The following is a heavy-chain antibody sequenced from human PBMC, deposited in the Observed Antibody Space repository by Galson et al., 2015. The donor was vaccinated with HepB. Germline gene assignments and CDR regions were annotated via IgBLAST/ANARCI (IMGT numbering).Heavy chain of an antibody. CDR1: GFAFTRYA. CDR2: ITSSGGNT. V-gene: IGHV3-23*01. J-gene: IGHJ6*02. Sequence: SLRLSCAASGFAFTRYAMTWVRQAPGKGLEWVSSITSSGGNTYYTDSVKGRFTISRDNSKNTLFLQMNNVRAEDTAVYYCAKRRGRMFQFSNHYSYYAMDVWGQETTVTVSS. CDR3: AKRRGRMFQFSNHYSYYAMDV. D-gene: IGHD3-10*02.